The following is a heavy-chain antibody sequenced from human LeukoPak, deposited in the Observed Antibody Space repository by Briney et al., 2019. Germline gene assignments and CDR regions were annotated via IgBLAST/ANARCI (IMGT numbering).Heavy chain of an antibody. CDR1: GCTFTSYA. J-gene: IGHJ5*02. Sequence: GASVKVSCKASGCTFTSYAMNWVRQAPGQGLEWMGWINTNTGNPTYAQGFTGRFVFSLDTSVSTAYLQTSSLKAEDTAVYYCARDSWDWNQNWFDPWGQGTLVTVSS. CDR3: ARDSWDWNQNWFDP. CDR2: INTNTGNP. D-gene: IGHD1-1*01. V-gene: IGHV7-4-1*02.